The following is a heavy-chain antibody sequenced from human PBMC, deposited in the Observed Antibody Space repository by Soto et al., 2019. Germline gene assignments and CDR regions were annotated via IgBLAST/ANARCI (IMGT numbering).Heavy chain of an antibody. D-gene: IGHD3-9*01. Sequence: ASVKVSCKASGYTFTSYAMHWVRQAPGQRLEWMGWINAGNGNTKYSQQFQGRVTITRDTSASTAYMELSSLRSEDTAVYYCARDRGYDILTGYTQNNWFDPWGQGTLVTVSS. V-gene: IGHV1-3*01. CDR1: GYTFTSYA. CDR3: ARDRGYDILTGYTQNNWFDP. CDR2: INAGNGNT. J-gene: IGHJ5*02.